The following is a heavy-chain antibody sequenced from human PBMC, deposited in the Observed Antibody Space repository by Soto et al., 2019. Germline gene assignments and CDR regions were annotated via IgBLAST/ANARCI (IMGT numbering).Heavy chain of an antibody. Sequence: ASVKVSCTASGYTFTSYYMHWVRQAPGQGLEWMGIINPSGGSTSYAQKFQGRVTMTRDTSTSTVYMELSSLRSEDTAVYYCARKQDVDTAMVINNGMDVWGQGTTVTVS. CDR3: ARKQDVDTAMVINNGMDV. CDR2: INPSGGST. D-gene: IGHD5-18*01. V-gene: IGHV1-46*01. J-gene: IGHJ6*02. CDR1: GYTFTSYY.